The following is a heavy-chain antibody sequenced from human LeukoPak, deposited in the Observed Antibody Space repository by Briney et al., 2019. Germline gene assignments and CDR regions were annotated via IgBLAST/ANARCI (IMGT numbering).Heavy chain of an antibody. CDR2: INPNSGGT. Sequence: GASVRVSRKPSGYPFPGYYMNGVGQPPEQGLEGMGWINPNSGGTNYAQKFQGRVTMTRDTSISTAYMELSRLRSDDTAVYYCARDLSGAPAYYYMDVWGNGTTVTVSS. V-gene: IGHV1-2*02. CDR3: ARDLSGAPAYYYMDV. D-gene: IGHD4/OR15-4a*01. J-gene: IGHJ6*03. CDR1: GYPFPGYY.